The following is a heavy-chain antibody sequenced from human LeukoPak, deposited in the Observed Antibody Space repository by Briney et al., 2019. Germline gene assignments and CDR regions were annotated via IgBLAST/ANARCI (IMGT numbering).Heavy chain of an antibody. V-gene: IGHV1-2*02. J-gene: IGHJ6*02. CDR1: GYTFTGYY. CDR3: ARGLRYFDWLSSRDV. D-gene: IGHD3-9*01. Sequence: ASVKVSCKASGYTFTGYYMPWLRQAPGQGLEWMGWINPNSGGTNYAQKFQGRVTMTRDTSISTAYMELSRLRSDDTAVYYCARGLRYFDWLSSRDVWGQGTTVTVSS. CDR2: INPNSGGT.